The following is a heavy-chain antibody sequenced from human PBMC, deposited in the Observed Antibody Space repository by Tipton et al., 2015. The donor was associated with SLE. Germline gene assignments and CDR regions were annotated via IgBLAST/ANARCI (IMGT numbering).Heavy chain of an antibody. Sequence: TLSLTCSVSGGSISSNYWIWIRQPPGKGLEWIGYISDGGDTNYNPSLKSRVTISVDPAKNQFSLKLTSVTAADTAVYYCARRYDLWSANNALDIWGQGTKVTVSS. CDR3: ARRYDLWSANNALDI. CDR2: ISDGGDT. CDR1: GGSISSNY. D-gene: IGHD3-3*01. J-gene: IGHJ3*02. V-gene: IGHV4-59*08.